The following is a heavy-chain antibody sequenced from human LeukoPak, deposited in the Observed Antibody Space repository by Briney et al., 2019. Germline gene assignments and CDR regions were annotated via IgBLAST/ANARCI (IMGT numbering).Heavy chain of an antibody. CDR2: ISGSGGST. J-gene: IGHJ4*02. D-gene: IGHD4/OR15-4a*01. Sequence: GGTLRLSCAASGFTFSSYGMSWVRQAPGKGLEWVSAISGSGGSTYYADSVKGRFTISRDNSKNTLYLQMNSLRAEDTAVYYCARGPAKGPTGYWGQGTLVTVSS. CDR3: ARGPAKGPTGY. V-gene: IGHV3-23*01. CDR1: GFTFSSYG.